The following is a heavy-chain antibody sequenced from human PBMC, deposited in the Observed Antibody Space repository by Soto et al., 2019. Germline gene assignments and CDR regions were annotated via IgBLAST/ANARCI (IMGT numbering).Heavy chain of an antibody. CDR3: ARDRGGSITMHVLEARPDDAFDI. J-gene: IGHJ3*02. V-gene: IGHV1-69*13. Sequence: SVKVSCKASGGTFSSYAISWVRQAPGQGLEWMGGIIPIFGTANYAQKFQGRVTITADESTSTAYTELSSLRSEDTAVYYCARDRGGSITMHVLEARPDDAFDIWGQGTMVTVSS. CDR1: GGTFSSYA. CDR2: IIPIFGTA. D-gene: IGHD3-10*01.